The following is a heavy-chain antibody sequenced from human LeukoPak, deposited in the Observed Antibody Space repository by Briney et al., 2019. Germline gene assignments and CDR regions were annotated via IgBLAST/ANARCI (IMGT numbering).Heavy chain of an antibody. CDR2: IRSDGSDT. CDR1: GFTFSDTW. Sequence: GGSLRLSCAASGFTFSDTWMHWVRQAPGEGLVWVSRIRSDGSDTRYAESVKGRFTISRDNAKNTLYLQMNSLRAEDTAVYYCARDWFRAIDYWGQGTLVTVSS. V-gene: IGHV3-74*01. D-gene: IGHD3-10*01. J-gene: IGHJ4*02. CDR3: ARDWFRAIDY.